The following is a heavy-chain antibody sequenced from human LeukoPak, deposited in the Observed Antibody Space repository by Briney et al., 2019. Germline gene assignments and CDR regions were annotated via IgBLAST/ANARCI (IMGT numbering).Heavy chain of an antibody. CDR3: AKDLAAAGPDYMDV. CDR2: ISWNSGSI. V-gene: IGHV3-9*01. Sequence: PGRSLRLSCAASGFTFDDYAMHWVRQAPGKGLEWVSGISWNSGSIGYADSVEGRFTISRDNAKNSLYLQMSSLRAEDTALYYCAKDLAAAGPDYMDVWGKGTTVTISS. D-gene: IGHD6-13*01. CDR1: GFTFDDYA. J-gene: IGHJ6*03.